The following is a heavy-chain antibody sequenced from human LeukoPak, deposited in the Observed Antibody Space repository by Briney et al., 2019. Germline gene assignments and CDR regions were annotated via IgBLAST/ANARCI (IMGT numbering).Heavy chain of an antibody. D-gene: IGHD2-8*01. V-gene: IGHV1-2*02. CDR3: ARDRDVGYCTNGVCYTGPFDI. J-gene: IGHJ3*02. Sequence: GASVKVSCKASGYTFTGYYMHWVRQAPGQGLEWMGWINPNSGGTNYAQKFQGRVTMTRDTSISTAYMELSRLRSDDTAVYYYARDRDVGYCTNGVCYTGPFDIWGQGTMVTVSS. CDR1: GYTFTGYY. CDR2: INPNSGGT.